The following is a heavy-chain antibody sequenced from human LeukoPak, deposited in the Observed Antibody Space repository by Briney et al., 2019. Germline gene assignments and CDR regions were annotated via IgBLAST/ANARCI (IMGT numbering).Heavy chain of an antibody. V-gene: IGHV3-30-3*01. CDR1: GFTFSNYA. D-gene: IGHD3-10*01. J-gene: IGHJ4*02. Sequence: GGSLRLSCVASGFTFSNYAMHWVRQAPGKGLEWVAVIAYDGRNKYYANSVKGRFTISRDNSKNTLYVQMDSLRAEDTAVYYCARESKESYGSSFYFWGQGTLVTVSS. CDR3: ARESKESYGSSFYF. CDR2: IAYDGRNK.